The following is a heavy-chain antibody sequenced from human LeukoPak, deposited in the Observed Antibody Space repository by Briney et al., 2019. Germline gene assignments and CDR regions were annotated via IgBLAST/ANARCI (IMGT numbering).Heavy chain of an antibody. CDR1: GFTFDDYA. CDR2: ISKDARST. V-gene: IGHV3-43*02. CDR3: AKGLRSESYYNAFDY. D-gene: IGHD3-10*01. Sequence: PGRSLRLSCAASGFTFDDYAMHWVRQAPGKGLEWVSLISKDARSTYYVDSVKGRFTISRDNSKNSLYLQMNSLRVEDTALYYCAKGLRSESYYNAFDYWGQGTLVTVSS. J-gene: IGHJ4*02.